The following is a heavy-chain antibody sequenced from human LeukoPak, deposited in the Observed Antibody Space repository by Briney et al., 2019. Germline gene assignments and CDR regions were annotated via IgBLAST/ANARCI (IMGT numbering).Heavy chain of an antibody. D-gene: IGHD4-17*01. J-gene: IGHJ6*02. CDR2: IYSGGST. V-gene: IGHV3-66*01. CDR3: ARDGVTTLSMDV. CDR1: GLTVSSNY. Sequence: PGGSLRLSCAASGLTVSSNYMSWVRQAPGKGLEWVSVIYSGGSTYYADSVKGRFTISRDNSKNTLYLQMNSLRAEDTAVYYCARDGVTTLSMDVWGQGTTVTVSS.